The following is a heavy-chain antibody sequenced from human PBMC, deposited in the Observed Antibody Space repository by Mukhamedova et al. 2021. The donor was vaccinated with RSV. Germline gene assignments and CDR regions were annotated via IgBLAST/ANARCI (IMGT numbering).Heavy chain of an antibody. J-gene: IGHJ4*02. Sequence: GSIGYADSVKGRFTISRDNAKNSLYLQMNSLRAEDMALYYCAKDLGNYDSSGYYLEGFGLGFDYWGQGTLVTVSS. CDR3: AKDLGNYDSSGYYLEGFGLGFDY. D-gene: IGHD3-22*01. V-gene: IGHV3-9*03. CDR2: GSI.